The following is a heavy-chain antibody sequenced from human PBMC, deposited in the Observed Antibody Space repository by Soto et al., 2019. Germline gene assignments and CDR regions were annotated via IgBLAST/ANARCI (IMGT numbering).Heavy chain of an antibody. CDR2: ISPDGSNT. V-gene: IGHV3-74*01. D-gene: IGHD3-10*01. Sequence: GGSLRLSCVASGFTFSNYWMHWVRQAPGKGLVWVSRISPDGSNTNYADSVKGRFTISRESAKNSLYLQMNSLTAGDTAVYYCAKGPHSASGYSYMDVWGKGNTVTVS. CDR3: AKGPHSASGYSYMDV. J-gene: IGHJ6*03. CDR1: GFTFSNYW.